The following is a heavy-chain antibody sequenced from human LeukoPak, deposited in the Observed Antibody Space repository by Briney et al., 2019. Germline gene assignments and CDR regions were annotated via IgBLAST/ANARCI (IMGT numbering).Heavy chain of an antibody. V-gene: IGHV3-23*01. Sequence: GGSLRLSCAASGFTFSSYAMSWVRQAPGKGLEWVSAISGSGGSTYYADSVKGRFTISRDNSKNTLYLQMNSLRAEDTAVYYSAKDRIQLWSDGYFDYWGQGTLVTVSS. CDR1: GFTFSSYA. CDR2: ISGSGGST. CDR3: AKDRIQLWSDGYFDY. J-gene: IGHJ4*02. D-gene: IGHD5-18*01.